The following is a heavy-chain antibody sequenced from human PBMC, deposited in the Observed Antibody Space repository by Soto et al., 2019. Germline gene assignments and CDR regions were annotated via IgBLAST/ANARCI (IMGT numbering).Heavy chain of an antibody. CDR3: ARTLGNYGSGSGEFEY. CDR1: VFTFSDYA. V-gene: IGHV3-23*01. J-gene: IGHJ4*02. Sequence: PVGSLRLSCASSVFTFSDYAMTCVRHFPGKGLEWVSSISDNGVTTYYADSVKGRFTISRDNPKNTLFLRMNSLRVDDTAIYYCARTLGNYGSGSGEFEYWGQGARVTVSS. D-gene: IGHD3-10*01. CDR2: ISDNGVTT.